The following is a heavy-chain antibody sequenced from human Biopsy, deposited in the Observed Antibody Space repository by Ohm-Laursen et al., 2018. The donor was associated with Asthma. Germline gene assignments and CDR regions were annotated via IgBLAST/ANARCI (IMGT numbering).Heavy chain of an antibody. D-gene: IGHD3-22*01. CDR1: GDSITSGGCC. CDR3: ARIPRRSGSYFVDY. J-gene: IGHJ4*02. Sequence: LSLTCTVSGDSITSGGCCWNWIRQHPGKGLEWIGYVHHSGTSYFNPSLKSRVSFSRDTSKNQFSLRLSSVTAADTAMYYCARIPRRSGSYFVDYWGQGTLVTVSS. V-gene: IGHV4-31*03. CDR2: VHHSGTS.